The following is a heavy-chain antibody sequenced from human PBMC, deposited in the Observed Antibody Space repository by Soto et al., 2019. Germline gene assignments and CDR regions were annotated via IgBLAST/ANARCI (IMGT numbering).Heavy chain of an antibody. D-gene: IGHD3-3*01. Sequence: GGSLRLSCAASGFTFSNAWMSWVRQAPGKGLEWVGRIKSKTEGGTTDYAAPVKGRFTISRDDSKNTLYLQMNSLKTEDTAVYYCTQGPVLRFLGWLYPRGYGVDVWGQGTPVTVS. CDR2: IKSKTEGGTT. V-gene: IGHV3-15*01. CDR1: GFTFSNAW. CDR3: TQGPVLRFLGWLYPRGYGVDV. J-gene: IGHJ6*02.